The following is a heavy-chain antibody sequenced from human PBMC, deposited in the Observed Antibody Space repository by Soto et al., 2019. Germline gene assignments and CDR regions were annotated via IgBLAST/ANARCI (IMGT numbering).Heavy chain of an antibody. V-gene: IGHV3-20*04. CDR2: INWNGGST. Sequence: EVQLVESGGGVVRPGGSLRLSCAASGFTFDDYGMSWVRQAPGKGLEWVSGINWNGGSTGYADSVKGRFTISRDNAKNSLYLQMNSLRAEDTALYYCARAQGYCSSTSCYVFDYLGQGTLVTVSS. D-gene: IGHD2-2*01. CDR1: GFTFDDYG. J-gene: IGHJ4*02. CDR3: ARAQGYCSSTSCYVFDY.